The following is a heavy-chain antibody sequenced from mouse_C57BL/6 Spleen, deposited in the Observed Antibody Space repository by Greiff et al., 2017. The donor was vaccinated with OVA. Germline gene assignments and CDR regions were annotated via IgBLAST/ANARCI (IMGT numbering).Heavy chain of an antibody. CDR3: ARAADYGRGFDY. D-gene: IGHD2-4*01. Sequence: QVQLQQPGAELVRPGSSVQLSCKASGYTFTSYWMHWVKQRPIQGLEWIGNIDPSDSETHYNQKFKDKATLTVDKSSSTAYMQLSSLTSEDSAVYYCARAADYGRGFDYWGQGTTLTVSS. CDR1: GYTFTSYW. V-gene: IGHV1-52*01. CDR2: IDPSDSET. J-gene: IGHJ2*01.